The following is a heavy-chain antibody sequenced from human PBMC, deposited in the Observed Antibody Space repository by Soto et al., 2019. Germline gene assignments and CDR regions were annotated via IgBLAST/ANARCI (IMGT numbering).Heavy chain of an antibody. CDR1: GGTFSRHA. V-gene: IGHV1-69*01. CDR3: ARGWGYDSNDYYYAY. D-gene: IGHD3-22*01. J-gene: IGHJ4*02. CDR2: IIPIFGTA. Sequence: QVQLVQSGAEVRKPGSSVKVSCTASGGTFSRHAISWVRQAPGQGLEWMGGIIPIFGTANHAQKFQGRVTIIGDESTSIVCIELSRLRSEHTAMDYCARGWGYDSNDYYYAYWGQGTLVIVSS.